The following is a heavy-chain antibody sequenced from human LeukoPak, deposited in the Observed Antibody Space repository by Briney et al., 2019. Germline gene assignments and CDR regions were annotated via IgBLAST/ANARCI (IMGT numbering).Heavy chain of an antibody. CDR2: INPNSGGT. Sequence: ASVKVSCKASGYTFTGYYMHWVRQAPGQGLEWMGWINPNSGGTNYAQKFQGRVTTTRDTSISTAYMELSRLRSDDTAVYYCARVSGYCSGGSCYSSAFDIWGQGTMVTVSS. CDR3: ARVSGYCSGGSCYSSAFDI. V-gene: IGHV1-2*02. CDR1: GYTFTGYY. D-gene: IGHD2-15*01. J-gene: IGHJ3*02.